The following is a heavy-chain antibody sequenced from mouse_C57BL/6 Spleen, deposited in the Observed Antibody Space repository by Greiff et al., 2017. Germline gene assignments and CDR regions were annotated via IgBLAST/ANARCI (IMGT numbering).Heavy chain of an antibody. CDR2: IDPETGGT. CDR3: TRFDDYDVHYYAMDY. J-gene: IGHJ4*01. Sequence: VQLQESGAELVRPGASVTLSCKASGYTFTDYEMHWVKQTPVHGLEWIGAIDPETGGTAYNQKFKGKAILTADKSSSTAYMELRSLTSEDSAVYYCTRFDDYDVHYYAMDYWGQGTSVTVSS. D-gene: IGHD2-4*01. V-gene: IGHV1-15*01. CDR1: GYTFTDYE.